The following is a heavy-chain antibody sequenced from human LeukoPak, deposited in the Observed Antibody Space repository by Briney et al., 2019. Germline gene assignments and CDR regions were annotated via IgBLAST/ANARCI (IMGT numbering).Heavy chain of an antibody. Sequence: GASVKVSCKASGYTFTSYYMHWVRQAPGQGLEWMGIINPSGGSTSYAQKFQGRVTMTTDTSTTTAYMELRSLTSDDTAVYYCARRGGSYSHSDFWGQGTLVTVSS. CDR2: INPSGGST. CDR3: ARRGGSYSHSDF. V-gene: IGHV1-46*01. CDR1: GYTFTSYY. D-gene: IGHD1-26*01. J-gene: IGHJ4*02.